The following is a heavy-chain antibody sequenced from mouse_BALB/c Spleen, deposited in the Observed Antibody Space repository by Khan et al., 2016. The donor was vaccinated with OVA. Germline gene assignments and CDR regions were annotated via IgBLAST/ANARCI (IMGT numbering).Heavy chain of an antibody. Sequence: EVQLVESGGDLVKPGGSLKLSCAVSGFTFSSYVMSWVRQTPEKRLEWVASISSGGTTAYPASVKGRFTISRDTARNIMYLQMSSLRSEDTAMYYGAREAYRYDEYYFDYWGQGSTLTVSS. J-gene: IGHJ2*01. CDR3: AREAYRYDEYYFDY. CDR1: GFTFSSYV. CDR2: ISSGGTT. D-gene: IGHD2-14*01. V-gene: IGHV5-6-5*01.